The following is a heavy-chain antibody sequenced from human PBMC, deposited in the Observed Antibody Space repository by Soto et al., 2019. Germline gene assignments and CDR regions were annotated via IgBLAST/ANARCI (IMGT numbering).Heavy chain of an antibody. D-gene: IGHD3-10*01. CDR2: INPNNGGA. CDR1: GYTFTGHY. V-gene: IGHV1-2*02. J-gene: IGHJ5*02. Sequence: ASVKVSCNASGYTFTGHYMHWVRQAPGQGLEWMGWINPNNGGANYAQKFQGRVTMTRDTSISTAYMELSRLSSDDTAVYYCARKKVELDCFDPWGREPLSPHPQ. CDR3: ARKKVELDCFDP.